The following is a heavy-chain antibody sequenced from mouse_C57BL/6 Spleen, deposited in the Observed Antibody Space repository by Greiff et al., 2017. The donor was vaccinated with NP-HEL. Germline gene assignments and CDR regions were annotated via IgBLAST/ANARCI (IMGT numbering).Heavy chain of an antibody. V-gene: IGHV14-4*01. CDR3: TTALVEDFDY. D-gene: IGHD1-1*01. Sequence: EVKVVESGAELVRPGASVKLSCTASGFNIKDDYMHWVKQRPEQGLEWIGWIDPENGDTEYASKFQGKATITADTSSNTAYLQLSSLTSEDTAVYYCTTALVEDFDYWGQGTTLTVSS. CDR1: GFNIKDDY. J-gene: IGHJ2*01. CDR2: IDPENGDT.